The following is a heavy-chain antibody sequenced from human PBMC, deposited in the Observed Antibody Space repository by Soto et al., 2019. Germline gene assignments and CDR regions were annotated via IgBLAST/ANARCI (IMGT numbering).Heavy chain of an antibody. CDR3: ASVNRVELVGNVLLWFGELKLDY. J-gene: IGHJ4*02. CDR1: GYTLTELS. D-gene: IGHD3-10*01. Sequence: ASVKVSCKVSGYTLTELSMHWVRQAPGKGLEWMGGFDTEDGETIYAQKFQGRVTMTEDTSTDTAYKELSSLRSEDTAVYYCASVNRVELVGNVLLWFGELKLDYWGQGTLVTVSS. CDR2: FDTEDGET. V-gene: IGHV1-24*01.